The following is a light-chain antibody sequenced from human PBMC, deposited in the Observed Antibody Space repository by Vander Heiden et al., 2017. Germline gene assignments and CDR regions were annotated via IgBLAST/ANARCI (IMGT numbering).Light chain of an antibody. Sequence: DIVMTQSPLSLPVTPGEPGSISCRSSQSLLYSNGYNYLDWYLQKPGQSPQVLIYLGSNRASGVPDRFSGSGSGTDFTLKISRVEAEDVGVYYCMQALQTPYTFGQGTKLEIK. V-gene: IGKV2-28*01. CDR3: MQALQTPYT. J-gene: IGKJ2*01. CDR2: LGS. CDR1: QSLLYSNGYNY.